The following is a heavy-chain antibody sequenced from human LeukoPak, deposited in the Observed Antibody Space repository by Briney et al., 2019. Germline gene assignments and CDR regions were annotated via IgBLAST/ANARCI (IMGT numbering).Heavy chain of an antibody. CDR1: GYTFITYG. D-gene: IGHD3-22*01. CDR3: AKDLAPEYYYDSSGYPEAFDI. J-gene: IGHJ3*02. V-gene: IGHV7-4-1*02. CDR2: INPNTGNP. Sequence: ASVKVSCKASGYTFITYGINWVRQAPGQGLEWMGWINPNTGNPMYAQGFTGRFVFSLDTSVSTAYLQISSLKAEDTAVYYCAKDLAPEYYYDSSGYPEAFDIWGQGTMVTVSS.